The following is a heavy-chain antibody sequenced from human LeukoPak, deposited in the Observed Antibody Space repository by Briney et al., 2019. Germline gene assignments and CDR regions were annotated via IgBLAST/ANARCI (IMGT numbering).Heavy chain of an antibody. CDR3: AGDVGRGYDILTGYDGRAFDI. CDR1: GGSITSGGYY. D-gene: IGHD3-9*01. J-gene: IGHJ3*02. V-gene: IGHV4-31*03. Sequence: SQTLSLTCTVSGGSITSGGYYWSWIRQHPGKGLEWFGYIYYSGGTYYNPSLKSRAAISVDTSKNQFSLKLSSVTAADTAVYYCAGDVGRGYDILTGYDGRAFDIWGQGTMVTFSS. CDR2: IYYSGGT.